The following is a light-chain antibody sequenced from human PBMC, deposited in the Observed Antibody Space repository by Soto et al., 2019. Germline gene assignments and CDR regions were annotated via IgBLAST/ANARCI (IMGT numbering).Light chain of an antibody. CDR2: GAS. J-gene: IGKJ3*01. CDR1: QSVSRNY. CDR3: HHYGDSPIYT. V-gene: IGKV3-20*01. Sequence: EIVLTQSPGTLSLSPGATATLSCRASQSVSRNYFAWFQQKPGQAPRLLIHGASSRAAGTPDRFSGSGSGTDFTLTISRLEPEDFAVYYCHHYGDSPIYTFGPGTKVDFK.